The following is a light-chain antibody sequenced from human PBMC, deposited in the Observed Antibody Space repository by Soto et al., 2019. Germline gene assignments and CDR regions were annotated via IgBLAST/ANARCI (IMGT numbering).Light chain of an antibody. V-gene: IGKV3-11*01. CDR1: QSVSSY. CDR2: DAS. CDR3: QQRSNWLLT. J-gene: IGKJ4*01. Sequence: EIVLTQSPATLSLSPGERATLSCRASQSVSSYLAWYQQKPGQAPRLLIYDASDRATGIPARCSGGGSGTDFTLTISSLEPEDFAVYYCQQRSNWLLTFGGGTKVEIK.